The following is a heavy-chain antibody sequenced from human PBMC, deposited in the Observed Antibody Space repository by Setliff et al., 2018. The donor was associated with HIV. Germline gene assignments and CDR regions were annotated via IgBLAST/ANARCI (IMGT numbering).Heavy chain of an antibody. Sequence: SETLSLTCSVSGGSISSSTYFWGWVRQPPGKGLEWIGIIYRSGSTYYNPSLKSRVTISEDTSKNQFSLKLTSVTAADTAVYYCARHRGFSGDFDHWGQGTLVTVSS. CDR1: GGSISSSTYF. CDR3: ARHRGFSGDFDH. J-gene: IGHJ4*02. V-gene: IGHV4-39*01. D-gene: IGHD3-10*01. CDR2: IYRSGST.